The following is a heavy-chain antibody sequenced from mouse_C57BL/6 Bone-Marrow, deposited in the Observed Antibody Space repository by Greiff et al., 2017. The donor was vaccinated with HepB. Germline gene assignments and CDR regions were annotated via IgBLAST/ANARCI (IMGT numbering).Heavy chain of an antibody. J-gene: IGHJ3*01. CDR2: IDPNSGGT. CDR1: GYTFTSYW. CDR3: ARSGTTVVATDWFAY. Sequence: QVHVKQPGAELVKPGASVKLSCKASGYTFTSYWMHWVKQRPGRGLEWIGRIDPNSGGTKYNEKFKSKATLTVDKPSSTAYMQLSSLTSEDSAVYDCARSGTTVVATDWFAYWGQGTLVTVSA. V-gene: IGHV1-72*01. D-gene: IGHD1-1*01.